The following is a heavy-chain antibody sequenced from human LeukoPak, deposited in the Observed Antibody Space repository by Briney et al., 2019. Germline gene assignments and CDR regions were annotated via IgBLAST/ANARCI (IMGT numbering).Heavy chain of an antibody. D-gene: IGHD2-2*01. J-gene: IGHJ4*02. CDR3: ARDSKTVGYFDY. Sequence: PGGSLRHSCAASGFTFSSYSMNWVRQAPGKGLEWVSSISSSSSYIYYADSVKGRFTISRDNAKNSLYLQMYSLRAEDTAVYYCARDSKTVGYFDYWGQGTLVTVSS. CDR1: GFTFSSYS. CDR2: ISSSSSYI. V-gene: IGHV3-21*01.